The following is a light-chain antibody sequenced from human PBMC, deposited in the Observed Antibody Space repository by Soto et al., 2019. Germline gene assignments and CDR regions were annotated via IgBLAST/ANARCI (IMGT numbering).Light chain of an antibody. CDR1: SSGVGGHNH. CDR3: NSYTSSSTHF. Sequence: QSALTQPASVSGSPGQSITISCTGRSSGVGGHNHVSWYQQHPGKAPKLIIYEVGNRPAGVSNRFSGSKSGNTASLTISVFQAEDEAAYYCNSYTSSSTHFFGTGTKLTVL. J-gene: IGLJ1*01. V-gene: IGLV2-14*01. CDR2: EVG.